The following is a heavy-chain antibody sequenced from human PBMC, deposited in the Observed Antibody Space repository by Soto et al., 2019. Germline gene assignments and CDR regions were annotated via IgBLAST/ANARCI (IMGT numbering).Heavy chain of an antibody. D-gene: IGHD5-12*01. V-gene: IGHV4-31*03. CDR2: IYYSGST. Sequence: QVQLQESGPGLVKPSQTLSLTCTVSGGSISSGCYYWSWIRQHPGKGLEWIGYIYYSGSTYYNPSLKSRVTISVDTSKNQFSLKLSSVTAADTAVYYCARRNLRGYSGYDRYNGYFDLWGRGTLVTVSS. CDR1: GGSISSGCYY. J-gene: IGHJ2*01. CDR3: ARRNLRGYSGYDRYNGYFDL.